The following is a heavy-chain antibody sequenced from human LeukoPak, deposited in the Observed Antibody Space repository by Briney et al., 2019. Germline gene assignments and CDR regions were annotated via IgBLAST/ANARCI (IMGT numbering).Heavy chain of an antibody. CDR3: TIAARHPYYYYMDV. CDR2: IIPIFGTA. Sequence: SVKVSCKASGGTLSSYAISWVRQAPGQGLEWMGGIIPIFGTANYAQKFQGRVTITADESTSTAYMELSSLRSEDTAVYYCTIAARHPYYYYMDVWGKGTTVTVSS. D-gene: IGHD6-6*01. V-gene: IGHV1-69*13. CDR1: GGTLSSYA. J-gene: IGHJ6*03.